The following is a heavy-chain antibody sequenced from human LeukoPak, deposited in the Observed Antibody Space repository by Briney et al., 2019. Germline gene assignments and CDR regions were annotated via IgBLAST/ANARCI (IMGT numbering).Heavy chain of an antibody. CDR2: IIPLSGTT. J-gene: IGHJ4*02. Sequence: ASVKVSCKASGGTFSSSAISWVRQAPGQGLVWVGGIIPLSGTTNTAQKFQGRVTITADESTSTAYMELSSLRSEDKAVYYCARPDGDRGYSYGYNYWGQGTLVTVSS. CDR3: ARPDGDRGYSYGYNY. CDR1: GGTFSSSA. V-gene: IGHV1-69*13. D-gene: IGHD5-18*01.